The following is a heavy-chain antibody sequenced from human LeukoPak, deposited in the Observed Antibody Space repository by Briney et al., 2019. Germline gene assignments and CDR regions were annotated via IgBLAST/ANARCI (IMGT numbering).Heavy chain of an antibody. Sequence: GGSLRLSCAASGFTVSSNYMSWVRQAPGKGLEWVSAISGSGGSTYYADSVKGRFTISRDNSENTLYLQMNSLRAEDTAVYYCAKGYYSSSPFDYWGQGSLVTVSS. J-gene: IGHJ4*02. D-gene: IGHD6-6*01. CDR3: AKGYYSSSPFDY. V-gene: IGHV3-23*01. CDR1: GFTVSSNY. CDR2: ISGSGGST.